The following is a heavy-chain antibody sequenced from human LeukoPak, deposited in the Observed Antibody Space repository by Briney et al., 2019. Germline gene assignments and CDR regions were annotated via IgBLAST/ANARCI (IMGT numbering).Heavy chain of an antibody. CDR2: ISSSSSTI. J-gene: IGHJ4*02. CDR1: GFTFSTYS. D-gene: IGHD3-3*01. CDR3: ARDVITVFGVLIPFDY. Sequence: GGSLRLSCAASGFTFSTYSMNWVRQAPGKGLEWVSYISSSSSTIYCADSVRGRFTISRDNAKNSLYLQMNSLRAEDTAVYYCARDVITVFGVLIPFDYWGQGTLVTVSS. V-gene: IGHV3-48*01.